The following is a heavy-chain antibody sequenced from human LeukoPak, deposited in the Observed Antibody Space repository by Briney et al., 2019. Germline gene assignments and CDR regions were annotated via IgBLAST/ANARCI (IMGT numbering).Heavy chain of an antibody. CDR2: ISGSGSST. Sequence: PGGFLRLSCAASGFTFSSYAMSWVRQAPGKGLEWASAISGSGSSTYYADSVKGRFTISRDNSKNTLYLQMNSLRAEDTAVYYCAKDFVGYRDYWGQGTLVTVSS. J-gene: IGHJ4*02. CDR3: AKDFVGYRDY. CDR1: GFTFSSYA. V-gene: IGHV3-23*01. D-gene: IGHD3-16*02.